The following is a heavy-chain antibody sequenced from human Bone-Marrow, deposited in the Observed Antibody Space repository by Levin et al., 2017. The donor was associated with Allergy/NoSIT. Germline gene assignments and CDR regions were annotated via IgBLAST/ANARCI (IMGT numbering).Heavy chain of an antibody. CDR1: GFTVSTNY. V-gene: IGHV3-66*01. CDR2: IYSGGTT. Sequence: GGSLRLSCAASGFTVSTNYMSWVRQAPGKGLEWVSIIYSGGTTYYTDSVKGRFTVSRDNSKNTLYLQMNSLRAEDTAVYYCAKLTLAGTYYFAYWGQGTLVTVSS. J-gene: IGHJ4*02. CDR3: AKLTLAGTYYFAY. D-gene: IGHD1-1*01.